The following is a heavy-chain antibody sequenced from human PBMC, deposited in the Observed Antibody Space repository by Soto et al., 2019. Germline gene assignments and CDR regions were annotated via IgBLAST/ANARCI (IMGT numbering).Heavy chain of an antibody. V-gene: IGHV3-66*04. CDR2: IYAGGTA. J-gene: IGHJ6*02. Sequence: EVQLVESGGGLVQPGGSLRLSCVVSGITVSNHYMSWVRLGPGKGLEWVTVIYAGGTAYYEESVKGRFTISRDESKNSVYLQMNSLRAEVTAIYYCARPSGSGWPYFGMDVWGQGTTVTVSS. CDR3: ARPSGSGWPYFGMDV. D-gene: IGHD6-19*01. CDR1: GITVSNHY.